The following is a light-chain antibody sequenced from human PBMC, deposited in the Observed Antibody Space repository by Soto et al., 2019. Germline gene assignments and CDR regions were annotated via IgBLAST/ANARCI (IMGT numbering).Light chain of an antibody. CDR1: QSVNYSY. V-gene: IGKV3-20*01. J-gene: IGKJ4*01. CDR3: QQYGSSPLT. Sequence: EIVLTPSPGTLSFSPGERATLSCRASQSVNYSYLAWYQQKPGQAPRLLIYGASSRATGIPGRFSGSGSGTDFTLTISRLEPEDFAVYYCQQYGSSPLTFGGGTKV. CDR2: GAS.